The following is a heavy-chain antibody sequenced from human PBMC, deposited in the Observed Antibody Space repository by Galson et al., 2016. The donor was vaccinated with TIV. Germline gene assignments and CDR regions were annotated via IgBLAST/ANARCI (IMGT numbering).Heavy chain of an antibody. CDR1: EFTISDYW. J-gene: IGHJ6*02. CDR2: IKEDGSEK. Sequence: SLRLSCAASEFTISDYWMSWVRQAPGKGLEWVANIKEDGSEKYYVDSVNGRFTTSRDNAKNSLYLQMNNLRAEDAAVYYCARAATSYGSTMGVWGQGTTVVVSS. V-gene: IGHV3-7*01. D-gene: IGHD3-10*01. CDR3: ARAATSYGSTMGV.